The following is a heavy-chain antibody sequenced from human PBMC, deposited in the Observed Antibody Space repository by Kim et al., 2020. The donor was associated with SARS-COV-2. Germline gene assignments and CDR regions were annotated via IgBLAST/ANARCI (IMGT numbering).Heavy chain of an antibody. CDR3: AREIVGRAVAGMSRDAFDI. CDR1: GFTFSSYS. CDR2: ISSSSSTI. J-gene: IGHJ3*02. D-gene: IGHD6-19*01. V-gene: IGHV3-48*02. Sequence: GGSLRLSCAASGFTFSSYSMNWVRQAPGKGLEWVSYISSSSSTIYYADSVKGRFTISRDNAKNSLYLQMNSLRDEDTAVYYCAREIVGRAVAGMSRDAFDIWGQGTMVTVSS.